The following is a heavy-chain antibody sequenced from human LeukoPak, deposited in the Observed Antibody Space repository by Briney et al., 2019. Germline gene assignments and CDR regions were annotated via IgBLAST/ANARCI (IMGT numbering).Heavy chain of an antibody. D-gene: IGHD3-10*01. J-gene: IGHJ6*03. CDR2: IWYDGSNK. CDR1: GFTFSSYG. Sequence: GGSLTLSCAASGFTFSSYGMHWVRQAPGKGLEWVAVIWYDGSNKYYADSVKGRFTISSDNSKYPLYLQMNSLRAEDTAVYYCARDIGTYYYGSGRPRPMDVWGKGTTVTVSS. V-gene: IGHV3-33*01. CDR3: ARDIGTYYYGSGRPRPMDV.